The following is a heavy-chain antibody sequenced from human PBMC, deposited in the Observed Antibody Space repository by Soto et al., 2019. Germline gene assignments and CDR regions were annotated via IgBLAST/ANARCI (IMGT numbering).Heavy chain of an antibody. J-gene: IGHJ4*02. V-gene: IGHV5-51*01. CDR2: IYPGDSDT. CDR1: GDSFTSYW. Sequence: PGESLKICCKVAGDSFTSYWIGWVRQMPGKGLEWMGIIYPGDSDTRYSPSFQGQVTISADKSISTAYLQWSSLKASDTAMYYCARTDYSFYFDYWGQGTLVTVSS. D-gene: IGHD4-4*01. CDR3: ARTDYSFYFDY.